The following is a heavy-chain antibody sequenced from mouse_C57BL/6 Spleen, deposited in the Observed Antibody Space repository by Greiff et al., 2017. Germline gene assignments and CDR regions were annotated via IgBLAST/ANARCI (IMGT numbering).Heavy chain of an antibody. CDR2: ISDGGSYT. D-gene: IGHD1-1*01. J-gene: IGHJ2*01. V-gene: IGHV5-4*01. CDR3: AREGDYYGSSFDY. CDR1: GFTFSSYA. Sequence: EVQGVESGGGLVKPGGSLKLSCAASGFTFSSYAMSWVRQTPEKRLEWVATISDGGSYTYYPDNVKGRFTISRDNAKNNLYLQMSHLKSEDTAMYYCAREGDYYGSSFDYWGQGTTLTVSS.